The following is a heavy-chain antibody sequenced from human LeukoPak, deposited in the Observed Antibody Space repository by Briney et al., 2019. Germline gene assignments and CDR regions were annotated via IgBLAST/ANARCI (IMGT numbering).Heavy chain of an antibody. Sequence: SVKVSCKASGGTFSSYAMSWVRQAPGQGLEWMGGIIPIFGTANYAQKFQGRVTITADESTSTAYMELSSLRSEDTAVYYCARDRAIVVVPASEAGAFDIWGQGTMVTVSS. CDR2: IIPIFGTA. V-gene: IGHV1-69*13. D-gene: IGHD2-2*01. J-gene: IGHJ3*02. CDR3: ARDRAIVVVPASEAGAFDI. CDR1: GGTFSSYA.